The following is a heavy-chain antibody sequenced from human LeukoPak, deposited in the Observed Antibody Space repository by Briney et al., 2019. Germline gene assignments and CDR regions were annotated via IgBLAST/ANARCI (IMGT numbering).Heavy chain of an antibody. CDR3: AREKPYYYDSSGPSGFDY. V-gene: IGHV4-31*03. CDR2: IYYSGRT. D-gene: IGHD3-22*01. CDR1: GGSISSGGYF. Sequence: SQTLSLTCTVSGGSISSGGYFWSWIRQHPGKGLEWIGYIYYSGRTYYNPSLKSRVTISVDTSKNQFSLKLSSVTAADTAVYYCAREKPYYYDSSGPSGFDYWGQGTLVTVSS. J-gene: IGHJ4*02.